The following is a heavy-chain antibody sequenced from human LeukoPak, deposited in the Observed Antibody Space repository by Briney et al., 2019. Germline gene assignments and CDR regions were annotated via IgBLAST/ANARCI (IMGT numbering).Heavy chain of an antibody. V-gene: IGHV4-34*01. CDR2: INHSGST. D-gene: IGHD3-9*01. Sequence: SETLSLTCAVYGGSFSGYYWSWIRQSPGKGLEWIGEINHSGSTNYNPSLKSRVTISVDTSKNQFSLKLSSVTAADTAVYYCARGPDKYYDILTGYSTTFDPWGQGTLVTVSS. CDR1: GGSFSGYY. J-gene: IGHJ5*02. CDR3: ARGPDKYYDILTGYSTTFDP.